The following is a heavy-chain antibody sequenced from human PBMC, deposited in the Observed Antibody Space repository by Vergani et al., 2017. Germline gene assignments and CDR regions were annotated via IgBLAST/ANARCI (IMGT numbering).Heavy chain of an antibody. D-gene: IGHD3-22*01. CDR2: FDPEDGET. V-gene: IGHV1-24*01. J-gene: IGHJ4*02. CDR3: ATFYYDSSGRDDY. Sequence: QVQLVQSGAEVKKPGASVKVSCKASGYTFTSYGISWVRQAPGQGLEWMGGFDPEDGETIYAQKFQGRVTMTEDTSTDTAYMELSSLRSEDTAVYYCATFYYDSSGRDDYWGQGTLVTVSS. CDR1: GYTFTSYG.